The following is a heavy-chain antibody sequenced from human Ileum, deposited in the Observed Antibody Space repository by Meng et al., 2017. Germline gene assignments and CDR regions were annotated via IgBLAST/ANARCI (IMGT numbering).Heavy chain of an antibody. D-gene: IGHD1-1*01. J-gene: IGHJ4*02. CDR1: GDSITKTNW. CDR3: ARGGLTLERRPLDY. V-gene: IGHV4-4*02. CDR2: VYHSGST. Sequence: VQLQESGPVVVKPSGNLSLTCAVSGDSITKTNWWNWVRQPPGKGLEWIGEVYHSGSTNYNPALHSRVTISIDKSKNQFSLNLTSVTVADTAVYYCARGGLTLERRPLDYWGQGTLVTVSS.